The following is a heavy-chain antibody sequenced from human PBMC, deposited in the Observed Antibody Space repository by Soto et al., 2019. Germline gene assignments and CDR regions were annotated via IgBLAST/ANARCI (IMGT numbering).Heavy chain of an antibody. D-gene: IGHD5-18*01. Sequence: VQLVETGGGLIQPGGSLRLSCAASGFTVSSNYMSWVRQAPGKGLEWVSVIYSGGSTYYADSVKGRFTISRDNSKNTRYLQMNSLRAEDTAVYYCASLSVTYYYYYGMDVWGQGTTVTVSS. J-gene: IGHJ6*02. CDR1: GFTVSSNY. V-gene: IGHV3-53*02. CDR3: ASLSVTYYYYYGMDV. CDR2: IYSGGST.